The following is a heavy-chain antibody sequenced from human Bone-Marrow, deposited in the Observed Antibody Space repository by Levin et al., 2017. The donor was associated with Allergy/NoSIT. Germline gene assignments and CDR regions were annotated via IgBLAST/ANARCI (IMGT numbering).Heavy chain of an antibody. CDR3: AREDCSSTSCYTVGVDY. Sequence: KISCKASGGTFTSYTFSWVRQAPGQGLEWMGRIIPVLDIPHYAPKFQGRVTITADKSTSTAYMELSSLRSEDTAVYYCAREDCSSTSCYTVGVDYWGQGTLVTVSS. D-gene: IGHD2-2*02. J-gene: IGHJ4*02. CDR2: IIPVLDIP. V-gene: IGHV1-69*04. CDR1: GGTFTSYT.